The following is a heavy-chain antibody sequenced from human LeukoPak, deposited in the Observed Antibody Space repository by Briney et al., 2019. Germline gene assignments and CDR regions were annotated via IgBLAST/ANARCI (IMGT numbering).Heavy chain of an antibody. D-gene: IGHD3-22*01. J-gene: IGHJ4*02. V-gene: IGHV1-69*02. Sequence: SVKVSCKASGGTFSSYTISWVRQAPGQGLEWMGRIIPILGIANYAQKFQGTVTITADKSTSTAYMELSRLRSEDTAVYYCARVALYYYDSSGYGPFDYWGQGTLVTVSS. CDR3: ARVALYYYDSSGYGPFDY. CDR2: IIPILGIA. CDR1: GGTFSSYT.